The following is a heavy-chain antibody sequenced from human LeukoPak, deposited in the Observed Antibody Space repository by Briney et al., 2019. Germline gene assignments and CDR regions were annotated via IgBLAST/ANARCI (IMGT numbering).Heavy chain of an antibody. J-gene: IGHJ4*02. CDR1: GGTFSSYA. CDR2: IIPIFGTA. V-gene: IGHV1-69*13. D-gene: IGHD4-23*01. CDR3: ARLRITRVTPFDY. Sequence: SVKVSCKASGGTFSSYAISWVRQATGQGLEWMGGIIPIFGTANYAQKFQGRVTITADESTSTAYMELSSLRSEDTAVYYCARLRITRVTPFDYWGQGTLVTVSS.